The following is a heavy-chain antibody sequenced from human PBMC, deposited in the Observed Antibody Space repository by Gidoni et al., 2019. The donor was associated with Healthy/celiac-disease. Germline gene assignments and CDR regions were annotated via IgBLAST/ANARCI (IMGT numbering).Heavy chain of an antibody. CDR1: GFTFSSYA. D-gene: IGHD6-13*01. Sequence: QVQLVESGGGVVQPGRSLRLSCAASGFTFSSYAMHWVRQAPGKGLEWVAVISYDGSNKYYADSVKGRFTISRDNSKNTLYLQMNSLRAEDTAVYYCARELGNFDYWGQGTLVTVSS. CDR3: ARELGNFDY. CDR2: ISYDGSNK. J-gene: IGHJ4*02. V-gene: IGHV3-30-3*01.